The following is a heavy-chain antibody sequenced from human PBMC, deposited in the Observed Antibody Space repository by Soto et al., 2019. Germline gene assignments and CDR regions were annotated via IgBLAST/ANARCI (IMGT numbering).Heavy chain of an antibody. Sequence: QVQLVQSGAEVKKPGSSVKVSCKASGGSSKNYAISWVRQAPGQGLEWMGGIIPISGTADYAQKFQGRLTITADKSTNTAYMELSSLRSEDTGVYYCARDMTVFTVPYFDYWGQGTLVTVSS. CDR1: GGSSKNYA. V-gene: IGHV1-69*06. CDR2: IIPISGTA. D-gene: IGHD2-21*02. CDR3: ARDMTVFTVPYFDY. J-gene: IGHJ4*02.